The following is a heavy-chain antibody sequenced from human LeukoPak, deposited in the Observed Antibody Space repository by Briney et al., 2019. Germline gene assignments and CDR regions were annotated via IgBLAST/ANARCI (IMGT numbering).Heavy chain of an antibody. CDR3: ASAFIAVAGTFDY. D-gene: IGHD6-19*01. J-gene: IGHJ4*02. V-gene: IGHV1-69*04. CDR1: GGTFSSYA. Sequence: SVKVSCKASGGTFSSYAISWVRQAPGQGLEWMGRIIPILGIANYAQKFQGRVTITADKSTSTAYMELSSLRSEDTAVYYCASAFIAVAGTFDYWGQGTLVTVSS. CDR2: IIPILGIA.